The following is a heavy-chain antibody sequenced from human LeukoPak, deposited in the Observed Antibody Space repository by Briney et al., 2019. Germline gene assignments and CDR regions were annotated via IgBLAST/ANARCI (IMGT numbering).Heavy chain of an antibody. D-gene: IGHD6-19*01. CDR3: ARGRQLFDP. V-gene: IGHV4-39*07. Sequence: SETLSLTCAVSGGSISSSSNYWGWIRQPPGKGLEWIGSIYYSGSTYYNPSLKSRVTISVDTSKNQFSLKLSSVTAADTAVYYCARGRQLFDPWGQGTLVTVSS. CDR1: GGSISSSSNY. J-gene: IGHJ5*02. CDR2: IYYSGST.